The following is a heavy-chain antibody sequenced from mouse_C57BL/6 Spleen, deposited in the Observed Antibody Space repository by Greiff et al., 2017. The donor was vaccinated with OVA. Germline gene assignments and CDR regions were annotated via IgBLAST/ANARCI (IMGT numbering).Heavy chain of an antibody. J-gene: IGHJ4*01. CDR3: ARSEGYPYDMDD. D-gene: IGHD2-3*01. CDR2: IDPSDSYT. V-gene: IGHV1-59*01. CDR1: GYTFTSYW. Sequence: QVQLKQPGAELVRPGTSVKLSCKASGYTFTSYWMHWVKQRPGQGLEWIGVIDPSDSYTNYNQKFKGKTTLTVDTSYSKAYMQLSSLTSEDSAVYYCARSEGYPYDMDDWGKGTSVTVSS.